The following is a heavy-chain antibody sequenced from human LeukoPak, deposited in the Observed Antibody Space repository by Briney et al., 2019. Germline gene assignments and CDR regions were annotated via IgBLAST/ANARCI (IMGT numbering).Heavy chain of an antibody. V-gene: IGHV4-39*07. CDR3: ARPYSSSWYAFEY. D-gene: IGHD6-13*01. J-gene: IGHJ4*02. CDR2: INHSGST. Sequence: SETLSLTCTVSGGSISSSSYYWSWIRQPPGKGLEWIGEINHSGSTNYNPSLKSRVTISVDTSKNQFSLRLSSVTAADTAVYYCARPYSSSWYAFEYWGQGTLVTVSS. CDR1: GGSISSSSYY.